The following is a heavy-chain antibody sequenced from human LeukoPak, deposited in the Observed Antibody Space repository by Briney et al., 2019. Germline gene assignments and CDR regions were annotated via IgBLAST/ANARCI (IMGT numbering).Heavy chain of an antibody. J-gene: IGHJ4*02. Sequence: PGGSLRLSCAASGFTFSSYWMHWVRQAPGKGLEWVAVISYDGSNKYYADSVKGRFTISRDNSKNTLYLQMNSLRAEDTAVYYCARIIVATIGDYWGQGTLVTVSS. D-gene: IGHD5-12*01. CDR3: ARIIVATIGDY. CDR2: ISYDGSNK. CDR1: GFTFSSYW. V-gene: IGHV3-30*03.